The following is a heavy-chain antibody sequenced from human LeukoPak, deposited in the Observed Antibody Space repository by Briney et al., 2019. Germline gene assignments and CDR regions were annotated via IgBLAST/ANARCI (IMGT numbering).Heavy chain of an antibody. Sequence: PGGSLRLSCAASGFTVSSNYMSWVCQAPGKGLEWVSVIYSGGSTYYADSVKGRFTISRDNSKNTLYLQMNSLRAEDTAVYYCARDSLGMGWFDPWGQGTLVTVSS. CDR3: ARDSLGMGWFDP. D-gene: IGHD7-27*01. CDR2: IYSGGST. J-gene: IGHJ5*02. CDR1: GFTVSSNY. V-gene: IGHV3-53*01.